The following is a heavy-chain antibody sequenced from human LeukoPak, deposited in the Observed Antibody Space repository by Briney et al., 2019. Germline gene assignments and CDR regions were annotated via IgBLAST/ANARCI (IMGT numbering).Heavy chain of an antibody. D-gene: IGHD6-6*01. CDR2: IDPSDSET. Sequence: GESLKISCKGSGYRFTKYWIGWVRQMPGKGLEWMGNIDPSDSETRYSPSFQGQVTISADKSISTAYLQWSSLKASDTAMYYCARPSRLYSSSSPFDYWGQGTLVTVSS. CDR3: ARPSRLYSSSSPFDY. J-gene: IGHJ4*02. CDR1: GYRFTKYW. V-gene: IGHV5-51*01.